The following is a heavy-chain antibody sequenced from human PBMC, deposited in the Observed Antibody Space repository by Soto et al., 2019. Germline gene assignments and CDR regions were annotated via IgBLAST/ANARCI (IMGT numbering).Heavy chain of an antibody. J-gene: IGHJ4*02. CDR3: ARDQQANGYYYDSSGYPDY. Sequence: GASVKVSCKASGYTFTSYGISWVRQAPGQGLEWMGWISAYNGNTNYAQKLQGRVTMTTDTSTSTAYMELRSLRSDDTAVYYCARDQQANGYYYDSSGYPDYWGQGTLVTVSS. V-gene: IGHV1-18*04. D-gene: IGHD3-22*01. CDR2: ISAYNGNT. CDR1: GYTFTSYG.